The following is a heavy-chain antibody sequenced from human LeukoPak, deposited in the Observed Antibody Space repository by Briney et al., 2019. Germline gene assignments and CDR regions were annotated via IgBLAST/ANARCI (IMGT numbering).Heavy chain of an antibody. CDR1: GGTFSSYA. D-gene: IGHD3-22*01. J-gene: IGHJ4*02. Sequence: SVKVSCKASGGTFSSYAISWVRQAPGQGLEWMGRTIPILGIANYAQKFQGRVTITADKSTSTAYMELSSLRSEDTAVYYCARDRQSPDSSGYYYLADWGQGTLVTVSS. CDR2: TIPILGIA. CDR3: ARDRQSPDSSGYYYLAD. V-gene: IGHV1-69*04.